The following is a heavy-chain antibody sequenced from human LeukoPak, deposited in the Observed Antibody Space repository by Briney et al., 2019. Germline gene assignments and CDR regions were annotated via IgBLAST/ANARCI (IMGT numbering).Heavy chain of an antibody. CDR1: GYTCTSYG. D-gene: IGHD1-26*01. J-gene: IGHJ4*02. CDR3: ARDQRGSYSFDY. Sequence: ASAKVSCKASGYTCTSYGISWVRQAPGQGLEWMGWISVYNGDTNYAQNLQGRVTMTTDTSTSTAYMDLRSLRSDDTAVYYCARDQRGSYSFDYWGQGTLVTVSS. CDR2: ISVYNGDT. V-gene: IGHV1-18*01.